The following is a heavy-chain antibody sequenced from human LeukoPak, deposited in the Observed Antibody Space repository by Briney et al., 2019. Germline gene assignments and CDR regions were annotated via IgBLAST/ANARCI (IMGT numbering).Heavy chain of an antibody. D-gene: IGHD1-26*01. CDR2: ISGSGGST. Sequence: GSLLLSCAGAGFAFSSYAISWVRRAPGKGVEGGSAISGSGGSTYYTDSVKGRFTISRDNSKNTLYLQMNSLRAEGTAVYYCAKDISGSYDLSAFDIWGQGTMVTVSS. J-gene: IGHJ3*02. CDR1: GFAFSSYA. CDR3: AKDISGSYDLSAFDI. V-gene: IGHV3-23*01.